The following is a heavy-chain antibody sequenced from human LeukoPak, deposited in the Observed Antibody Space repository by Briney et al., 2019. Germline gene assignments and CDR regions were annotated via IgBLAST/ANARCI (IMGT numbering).Heavy chain of an antibody. CDR1: GCTFSHFG. D-gene: IGHD4-17*01. Sequence: GGSLRLSCAASGCTFSHFGMHGVGQAAGKGLEWVTAISYDGNDKYYADSVKGRFSISRDNSRNRMYLQMSSLRPEDTAVYYCARPNDYGDYRYFDLWGRGTLVTVFS. J-gene: IGHJ2*01. V-gene: IGHV3-30*13. CDR3: ARPNDYGDYRYFDL. CDR2: ISYDGNDK.